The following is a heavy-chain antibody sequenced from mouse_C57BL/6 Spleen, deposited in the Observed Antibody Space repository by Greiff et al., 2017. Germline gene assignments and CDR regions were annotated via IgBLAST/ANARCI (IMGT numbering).Heavy chain of an antibody. J-gene: IGHJ1*03. CDR2: ISSGGSYT. CDR3: ARQTNWDVLGV. D-gene: IGHD4-1*02. V-gene: IGHV5-6*01. CDR1: GFTFSSYG. Sequence: EVKLVESGGDLVKPGGSLKLSCAASGFTFSSYGMSWVRQTPDKRLEWVATISSGGSYTYYPDSVKGRFTISRDNAKNTLYLQMSSRKSEDTAMYYCARQTNWDVLGVWGTGTTVTVSS.